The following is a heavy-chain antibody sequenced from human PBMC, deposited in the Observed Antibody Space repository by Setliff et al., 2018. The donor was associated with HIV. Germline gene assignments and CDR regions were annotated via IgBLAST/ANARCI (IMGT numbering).Heavy chain of an antibody. V-gene: IGHV4-59*11. CDR3: ARDRLCSSTSCYSGGDYMDV. D-gene: IGHD2-2*02. Sequence: SETLSLTCTVSGGSISSHYWSWIRQPPGKGLEWIGNIYYSGRTNYNPSLQSRVTISVDTSKNQFSLKLSSVTAADTAVYYCARDRLCSSTSCYSGGDYMDVWGKGTTVTVSS. J-gene: IGHJ6*03. CDR1: GGSISSHY. CDR2: IYYSGRT.